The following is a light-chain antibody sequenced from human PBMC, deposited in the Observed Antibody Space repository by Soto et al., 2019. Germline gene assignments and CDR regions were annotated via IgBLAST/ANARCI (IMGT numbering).Light chain of an antibody. CDR3: QQYESFSRT. J-gene: IGKJ1*01. CDR2: DAS. V-gene: IGKV1-5*01. CDR1: QSINNW. Sequence: DIQMTQSPSTLSASVGDRVTITFRASQSINNWLAWFQQKPGKAPKLLIYDASNLETGVPSRFSGSGSGTEFTLTISSLQPDDSATYYCQQYESFSRTFGQGTKVDIK.